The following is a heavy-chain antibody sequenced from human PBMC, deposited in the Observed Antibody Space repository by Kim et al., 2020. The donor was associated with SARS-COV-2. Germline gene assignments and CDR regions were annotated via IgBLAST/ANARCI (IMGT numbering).Heavy chain of an antibody. V-gene: IGHV4-59*08. Sequence: PSRKSRVTISVDTSKNQFALKLSSVTAADTAVYYCARHFLGHSSGDGMDVWGQGTTVTVSS. CDR3: ARHFLGHSSGDGMDV. D-gene: IGHD3-10*01. J-gene: IGHJ6*02.